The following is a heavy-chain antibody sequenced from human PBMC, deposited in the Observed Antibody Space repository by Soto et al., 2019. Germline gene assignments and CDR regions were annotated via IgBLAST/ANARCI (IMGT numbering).Heavy chain of an antibody. V-gene: IGHV3-74*01. CDR2: INSDGSST. CDR1: GFTFSSYW. CDR3: ARVVVEFRCSGGGGYRNRFDP. J-gene: IGHJ5*02. D-gene: IGHD2-15*01. Sequence: GGSLRLSCAASGFTFSSYWMHWVRQAPGKXLVWVSRINSDGSSTSYADSVKGRFTISRDNAKNTLYLQMNSLRAEDTAVYYCARVVVEFRCSGGGGYRNRFDPGAREPWSPSPQ.